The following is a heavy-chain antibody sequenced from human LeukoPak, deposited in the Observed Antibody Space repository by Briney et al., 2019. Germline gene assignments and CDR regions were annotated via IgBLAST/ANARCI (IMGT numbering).Heavy chain of an antibody. CDR3: ATRSKPWGAFDI. CDR1: GGTFSSYA. CDR2: IIPIFGTA. D-gene: IGHD1-26*01. J-gene: IGHJ3*02. V-gene: IGHV1-69*13. Sequence: ASVKVSCKASGGTFSSYAISWVRQAPGQGLEWMGGIIPIFGTANYAQKFQGRVTITADESTSTAYMKLSSLRSEDTAVYYCATRSKPWGAFDIWGQGTMVTVSS.